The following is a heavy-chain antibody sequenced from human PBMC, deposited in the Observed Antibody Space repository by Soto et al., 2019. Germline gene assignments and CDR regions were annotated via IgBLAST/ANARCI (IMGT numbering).Heavy chain of an antibody. CDR1: GYTFTGYY. J-gene: IGHJ4*02. CDR2: INPNSGGT. D-gene: IGHD6-13*01. CDR3: AREQQLVRSHPQAESRSQFDY. V-gene: IGHV1-2*04. Sequence: GASVKVSCKASGYTFTGYYMHWVRQAPGQGLEWMGWINPNSGGTNYAQKFQGWVTMTRDTSISTAYMELSRLRSDDTAVYYCAREQQLVRSHPQAESRSQFDYWGQGTLVTVSS.